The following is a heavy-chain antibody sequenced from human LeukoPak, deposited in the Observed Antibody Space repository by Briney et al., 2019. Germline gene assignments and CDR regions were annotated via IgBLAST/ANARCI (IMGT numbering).Heavy chain of an antibody. Sequence: SETLSLTCTVSGGSISNYHWSWIRQPAGKGLEWIGYIYYSGSTNYNPSLKSRVTISVDTSKNQFSLKLSSVTAADTAVYYCARDSYGHYYYYMDVWGKGTTVTVSS. CDR3: ARDSYGHYYYYMDV. CDR2: IYYSGST. J-gene: IGHJ6*03. CDR1: GGSISNYH. V-gene: IGHV4-59*01. D-gene: IGHD3-10*01.